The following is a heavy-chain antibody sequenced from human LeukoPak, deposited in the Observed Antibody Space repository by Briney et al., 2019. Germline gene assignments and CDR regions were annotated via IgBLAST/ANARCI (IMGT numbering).Heavy chain of an antibody. CDR1: GGSISSYY. D-gene: IGHD6-6*01. J-gene: IGHJ4*02. Sequence: SQTLSLTCAVSGGSISSYYWSWIRQPPGKGPEWIGRIYTSGSTNYNPSLKSRVTISVDTSKNQFSLKLSSVTAADTAVYYCARGPGGSSSSDFDYWGQGTLVTVSS. CDR3: ARGPGGSSSSDFDY. V-gene: IGHV4-4*08. CDR2: IYTSGST.